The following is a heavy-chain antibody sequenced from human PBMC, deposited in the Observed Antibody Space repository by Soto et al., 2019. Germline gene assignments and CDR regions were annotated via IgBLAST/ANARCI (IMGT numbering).Heavy chain of an antibody. V-gene: IGHV4-34*01. D-gene: IGHD3-22*01. CDR1: GGSVSGYY. J-gene: IGHJ3*02. CDR3: ATRGDYYDSSGDAYDI. CDR2: ISHVGSA. Sequence: QVPVQQWGAGLLKPSETLSLTCAIYGGSVSGYYWSWIRQPPGKGLEWIWEISHVGSANYNPSLTRLVTMSVDTSKNQCCLKLISVTATDTAVYYCATRGDYYDSSGDAYDIWGRGTIVTVSS.